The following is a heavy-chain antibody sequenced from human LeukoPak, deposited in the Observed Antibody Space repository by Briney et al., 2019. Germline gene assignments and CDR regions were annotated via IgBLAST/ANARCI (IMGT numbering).Heavy chain of an antibody. CDR1: GYTFTSYD. Sequence: ASVKVSCKASGYTFTSYDINWVRQATGQGLEWMGWMNPSSGNTGYAQKFQGRVTMTRNTSISTAYMELSSLRSEDTAVFYCARRGYCSSTSCYWVPYYYYYYGMDVWGQGTTVTVSS. V-gene: IGHV1-8*01. CDR2: MNPSSGNT. D-gene: IGHD2-2*01. J-gene: IGHJ6*02. CDR3: ARRGYCSSTSCYWVPYYYYYYGMDV.